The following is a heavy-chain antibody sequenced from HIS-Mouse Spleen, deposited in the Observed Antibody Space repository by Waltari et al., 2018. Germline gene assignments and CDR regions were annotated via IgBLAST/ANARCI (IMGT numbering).Heavy chain of an antibody. J-gene: IGHJ3*02. CDR3: ARVDPYSSSSAAFDI. CDR2: ISSSSSYI. CDR1: GFTFSSYS. V-gene: IGHV3-21*01. D-gene: IGHD6-6*01. Sequence: CAASGFTFSSYSMNWVRQAPGKGLEWVSSISSSSSYIYYADSVKGRFTISRDNAKNSLYLQMNSLRAEDTAVYYCARVDPYSSSSAAFDIWGQGTMVTVSS.